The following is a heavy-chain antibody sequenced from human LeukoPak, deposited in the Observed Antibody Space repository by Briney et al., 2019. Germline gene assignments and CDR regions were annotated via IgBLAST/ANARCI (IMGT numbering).Heavy chain of an antibody. J-gene: IGHJ3*02. CDR3: ARGSRLSSSWYAFDI. Sequence: SETLSLTCTVSGGSISSSSYYWGWIRQPPGKGLEWIGSIYYSGSTNYNPSLKSRVTISVDKSKNQFSLKLSSVTAADTAVYYCARGSRLSSSWYAFDIWGQGTMVTVSS. CDR1: GGSISSSSYY. CDR2: IYYSGST. D-gene: IGHD6-13*01. V-gene: IGHV4-39*07.